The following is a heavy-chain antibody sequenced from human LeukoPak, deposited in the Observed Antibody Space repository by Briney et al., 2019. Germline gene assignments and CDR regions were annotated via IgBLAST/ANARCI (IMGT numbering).Heavy chain of an antibody. V-gene: IGHV1-69*04. CDR2: IIPILGIA. CDR1: GGTFSSYA. J-gene: IGHJ6*02. CDR3: ASSTAYDFWSGYYTGIGYYYGMDV. Sequence: SVKVSCKASGGTFSSYAISWVRQAPGQGLEWMGRIIPILGIANYAQKFQGRVTITADKSTSTAYMELSSLRSEDTAVYYCASSTAYDFWSGYYTGIGYYYGMDVWGQGTTVTVSS. D-gene: IGHD3-3*01.